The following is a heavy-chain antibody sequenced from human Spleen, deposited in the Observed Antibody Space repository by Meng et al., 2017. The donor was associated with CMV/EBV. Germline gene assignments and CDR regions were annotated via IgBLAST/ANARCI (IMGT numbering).Heavy chain of an antibody. CDR2: IIPVLDKA. D-gene: IGHD6-13*01. V-gene: IGHV1-69*10. CDR3: ARYSSRNYFYYGMDV. Sequence: SVKVSCKASGGTFSGHAIGWVRQAPGQGLEWIGGIIPVLDKANYAQKFQGRVTITADKSTSTAYLELSSLRSEDTAVFYCARYSSRNYFYYGMDVWGQGTTVTVSS. J-gene: IGHJ6*02. CDR1: GGTFSGHA.